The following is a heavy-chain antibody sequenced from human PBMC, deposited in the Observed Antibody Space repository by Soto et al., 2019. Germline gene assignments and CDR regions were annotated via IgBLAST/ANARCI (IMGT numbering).Heavy chain of an antibody. CDR3: ARGPQGMSHFNY. CDR2: INTDGSIT. V-gene: IGHV3-74*01. CDR1: GFTFSTYW. J-gene: IGHJ4*02. Sequence: EVQMVESGGGLLQPGGSLRLSCAASGFTFSTYWMHWVRQAPGKGLVWVSRINTDGSITSYADSVKGRFTISRDNAKNTLYLQMNSLRAEATAVYYCARGPQGMSHFNYWGQRTLVTASP.